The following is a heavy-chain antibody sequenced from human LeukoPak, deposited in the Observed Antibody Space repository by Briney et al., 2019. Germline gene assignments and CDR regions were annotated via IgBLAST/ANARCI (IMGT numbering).Heavy chain of an antibody. D-gene: IGHD1-14*01. Sequence: GGSLRLSCAASGFTFSSYEMNWVRQAPGKGLEWVSYISSSGSTIYYADSVKGRFTISRDNAKNSLYLQMNSLRAEDTAVYYCARMGIGRRRKAFDIRGQGTMVTVSS. CDR3: ARMGIGRRRKAFDI. V-gene: IGHV3-48*03. CDR2: ISSSGSTI. CDR1: GFTFSSYE. J-gene: IGHJ3*02.